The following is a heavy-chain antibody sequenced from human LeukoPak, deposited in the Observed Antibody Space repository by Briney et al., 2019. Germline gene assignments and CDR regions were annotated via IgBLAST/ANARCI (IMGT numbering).Heavy chain of an antibody. V-gene: IGHV3-23*01. CDR2: ISGSGGST. Sequence: GGSLRLSCAASGFTVSSNYMSWVRQAPGKGLEWVSAISGSGGSTYYADSVKGRFTISRDNSKNTLYLQMNSLRAEDTAVYYCAKDRSITMIVVVIPDAFDIWGQGTMVTVSS. D-gene: IGHD3-22*01. CDR1: GFTVSSNY. CDR3: AKDRSITMIVVVIPDAFDI. J-gene: IGHJ3*02.